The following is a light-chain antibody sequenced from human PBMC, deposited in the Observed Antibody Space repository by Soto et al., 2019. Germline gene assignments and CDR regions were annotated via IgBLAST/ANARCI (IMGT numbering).Light chain of an antibody. CDR2: DAS. Sequence: IQMTQSQGTRSASVGGRVTITCRASQTISTYLNWYQQKPGKAPRLLIYDASSLLSGVPSRFSGSGSGTDFTLTIASLQPEDFSPYYCQQSDSTPYTFGQGTKVDTK. V-gene: IGKV1-39*01. CDR3: QQSDSTPYT. J-gene: IGKJ2*01. CDR1: QTISTY.